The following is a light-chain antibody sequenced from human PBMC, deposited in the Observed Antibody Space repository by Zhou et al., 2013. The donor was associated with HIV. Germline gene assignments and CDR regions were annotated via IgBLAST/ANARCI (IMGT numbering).Light chain of an antibody. CDR2: DVS. CDR3: SSYTSSSILV. V-gene: IGLV2-14*03. J-gene: IGLJ2*01. CDR1: SSDVGGYNY. Sequence: QSALTQPASVSGSPGQSITISCTGTSSDVGGYNYVSWYQQHPGKAPKLIISDVSNRPSGVSNRFSGSKSGNTASLTISGLQAEDEADYYCSSYTSSSILVFGGGTKLTVL.